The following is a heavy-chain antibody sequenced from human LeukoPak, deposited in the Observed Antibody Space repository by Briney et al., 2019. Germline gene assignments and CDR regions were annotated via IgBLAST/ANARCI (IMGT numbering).Heavy chain of an antibody. D-gene: IGHD4-23*01. CDR1: GGSFSGYY. J-gene: IGHJ4*02. V-gene: IGHV4-34*01. Sequence: SETLSFTCAVYGGSFSGYYWSWIRQPPGKGLEWIGEINHSGSTNYNPSLKSRVTISVDTSKNQFSLKLSSVTAADTAVYYCARFYGGNLRFDYWGQGTLVTVSS. CDR3: ARFYGGNLRFDY. CDR2: INHSGST.